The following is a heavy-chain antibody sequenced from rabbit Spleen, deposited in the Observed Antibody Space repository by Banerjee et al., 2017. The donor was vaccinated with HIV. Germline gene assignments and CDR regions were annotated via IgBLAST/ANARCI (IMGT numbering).Heavy chain of an antibody. V-gene: IGHV1S7*01. CDR2: IDPVFGST. CDR3: ARAIVPWLGLTRLDL. D-gene: IGHD4-1*01. Sequence: ESGGGLVQPGGSLKLSCKASGFTLSNYYMNWVRQAPGKGLEWIGYIDPVFGSTYYANWVNGRFTISSHNAQSTVDLKMTSLTAADTATYFCARAIVPWLGLTRLDLWGQGTLVTVS. CDR1: GFTLSNYY. J-gene: IGHJ3*01.